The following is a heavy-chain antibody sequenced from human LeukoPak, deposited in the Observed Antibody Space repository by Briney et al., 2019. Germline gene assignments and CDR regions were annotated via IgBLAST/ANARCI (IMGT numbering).Heavy chain of an antibody. D-gene: IGHD3-10*01. CDR2: ISSSGSTI. J-gene: IGHJ5*02. CDR1: GFTFSDYY. Sequence: PGGSLRLSRAASGFTFSDYYMSWIRQAPGKGLEWVSYISSSGSTIYYADSVKGRFTISRDNAKNSLYLQMNSLGAEDTAVYYCARGSPWFGELSPFDPWGQGTLVTVSS. CDR3: ARGSPWFGELSPFDP. V-gene: IGHV3-11*01.